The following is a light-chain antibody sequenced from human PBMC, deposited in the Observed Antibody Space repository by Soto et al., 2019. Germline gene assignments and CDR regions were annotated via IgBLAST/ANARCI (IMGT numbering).Light chain of an antibody. Sequence: QSALTQPASVSGSPGQSITISCTGTSSDVGGYNYVSWYQHHPGKAPKVMIYEVSNRPSGVSNRFSGSKSGNTASLTISGLHAEDEADYFCCSYTSTNTLVFGGGTKLTVL. CDR1: SSDVGGYNY. CDR3: CSYTSTNTLV. J-gene: IGLJ3*02. CDR2: EVS. V-gene: IGLV2-14*01.